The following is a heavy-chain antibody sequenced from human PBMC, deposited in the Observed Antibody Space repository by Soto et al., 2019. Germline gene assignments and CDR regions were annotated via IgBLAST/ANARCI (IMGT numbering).Heavy chain of an antibody. Sequence: SVKVSCKPSGGTFSSYAISWVRQAPGQGLEWMGGIIPIFGTANYAQKFQGRVTITADESTSTAYMELSSLRSEDTAVYYCASVAVAGHPNYYYYGMDVWGQGTTVTVS. CDR1: GGTFSSYA. CDR3: ASVAVAGHPNYYYYGMDV. V-gene: IGHV1-69*13. CDR2: IIPIFGTA. D-gene: IGHD6-19*01. J-gene: IGHJ6*02.